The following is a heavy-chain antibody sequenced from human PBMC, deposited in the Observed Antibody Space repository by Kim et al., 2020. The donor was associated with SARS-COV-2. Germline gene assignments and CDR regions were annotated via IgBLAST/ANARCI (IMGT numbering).Heavy chain of an antibody. J-gene: IGHJ4*02. CDR3: TTVSTYYDFWSGYSTPDY. CDR2: IKSKTDGGTT. D-gene: IGHD3-3*01. V-gene: IGHV3-15*01. CDR1: GFTFSNAW. Sequence: GGSLRLSCAASGFTFSNAWMSWVRQAPGKGLEWVGRIKSKTDGGTTDYAAPVKGRFTISRDDSKNTLYLQMNSPKTEDTAVYYCTTVSTYYDFWSGYSTPDYWGQGTLVTVSS.